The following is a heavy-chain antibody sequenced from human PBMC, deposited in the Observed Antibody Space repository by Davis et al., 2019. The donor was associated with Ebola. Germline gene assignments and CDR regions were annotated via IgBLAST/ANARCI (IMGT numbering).Heavy chain of an antibody. CDR2: ISYDGSNK. CDR1: GFTFSSYA. J-gene: IGHJ5*02. V-gene: IGHV3-30-3*01. D-gene: IGHD3-22*01. CDR3: ARDLIKSSSGSESPFDP. Sequence: GESLKISCAASGFTFSSYAMHWVRQAPGKGLEWVAVISYDGSNKYYADSVKGRFTISRDNAKNTLYLQMNSLRAEDTAVYYCARDLIKSSSGSESPFDPWGQGTLVTVSS.